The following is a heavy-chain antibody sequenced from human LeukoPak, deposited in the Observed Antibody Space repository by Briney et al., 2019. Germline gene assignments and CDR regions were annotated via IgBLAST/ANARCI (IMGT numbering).Heavy chain of an antibody. V-gene: IGHV1-2*02. CDR2: INPNSGST. J-gene: IGHJ4*02. D-gene: IGHD6-19*01. CDR1: GYTFTGYY. Sequence: ASVKVSCKASGYTFTGYYMHWVRQAPGQGLEWMGWINPNSGSTNYAQKFQGRVTMTRDTSISTAYMELSRLRSDDTAVYYCASILSIAVAGTVDYWGQGTLVTVSS. CDR3: ASILSIAVAGTVDY.